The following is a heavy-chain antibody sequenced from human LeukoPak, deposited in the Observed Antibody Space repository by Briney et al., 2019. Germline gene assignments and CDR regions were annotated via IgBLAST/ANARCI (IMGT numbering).Heavy chain of an antibody. J-gene: IGHJ3*02. D-gene: IGHD3-22*01. CDR2: INTDGSRT. Sequence: GGSLRLSCAASGFTFSSYAMSWVRQAPGKGLVWVSRINTDGSRTDYADSVKGRFTTSRDNAKNTLYLQMNSLRAEDTAVYFCTRGDSQVVRSSSYFRDASDIWGQGTMVTVSS. CDR3: TRGDSQVVRSSSYFRDASDI. V-gene: IGHV3-74*01. CDR1: GFTFSSYA.